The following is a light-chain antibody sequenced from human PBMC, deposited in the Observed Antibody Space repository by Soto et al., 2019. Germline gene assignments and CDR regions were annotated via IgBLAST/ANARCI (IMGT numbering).Light chain of an antibody. J-gene: IGKJ4*01. CDR1: QSVSSY. CDR3: QQRVNWPPLT. CDR2: DAS. Sequence: ETVLTQSPATLSLSPGERATLSCRASQSVSSYLAWCQHKPGQAPRLLIYDASNRATGIPARFSGSGSGTDFTLTISSLEPEDFAVYYCQQRVNWPPLTFGGGTKVELK. V-gene: IGKV3-11*01.